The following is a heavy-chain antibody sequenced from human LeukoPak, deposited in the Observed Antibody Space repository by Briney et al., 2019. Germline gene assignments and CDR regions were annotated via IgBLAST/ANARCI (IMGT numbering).Heavy chain of an antibody. J-gene: IGHJ6*03. V-gene: IGHV3-23*01. CDR2: ISESGSST. CDR1: GFTFSTFV. Sequence: GGSLRLSCAASGFTFSTFVMTWVRQAPGKGLEWISAISESGSSTYYADSVKGRFSISRDNSKNTLCLQMNSLRAEDTAVYYCASKGVSSYYYYYYMDVWGKGTTVTVSS. CDR3: ASKGVSSYYYYYYMDV. D-gene: IGHD3-16*01.